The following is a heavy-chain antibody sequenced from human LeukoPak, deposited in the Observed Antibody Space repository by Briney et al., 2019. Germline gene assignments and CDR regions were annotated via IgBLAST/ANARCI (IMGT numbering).Heavy chain of an antibody. J-gene: IGHJ3*02. V-gene: IGHV3-74*03. CDR3: ARIRESLGLGAFDI. CDR1: GFSFSNYW. D-gene: IGHD7-27*01. CDR2: INSDGSTT. Sequence: GGSLRLSCAASGFSFSNYWMRWVRQAPGKGLVCVSRINSDGSTTTYADSVKGRFTISRDNAKNTLYLQMNCLRAEDSALYYCARIRESLGLGAFDIWGQGTMVTVSS.